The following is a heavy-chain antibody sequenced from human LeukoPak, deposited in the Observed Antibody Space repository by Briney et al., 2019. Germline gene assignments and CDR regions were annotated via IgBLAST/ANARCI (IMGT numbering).Heavy chain of an antibody. J-gene: IGHJ6*02. V-gene: IGHV3-30*04. D-gene: IGHD6-13*01. CDR1: GFTFSSYA. CDR3: ARDSLAAAAPRRDYYYYYGMDV. CDR2: ISYDGSNK. Sequence: GRSLRLSCAASGFTFSSYAMHWVRQAPGKGLEWVAVISYDGSNKYYADSVKGRFTISRDNSKNTLYLQMNSLRAEDTAVYYCARDSLAAAAPRRDYYYYYGMDVWGQGTTVTVSS.